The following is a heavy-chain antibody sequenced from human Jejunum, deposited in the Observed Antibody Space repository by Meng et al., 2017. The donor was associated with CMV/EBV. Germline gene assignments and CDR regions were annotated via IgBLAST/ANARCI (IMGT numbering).Heavy chain of an antibody. CDR1: LMFSDYW. D-gene: IGHD2-2*01. J-gene: IGHJ6*02. V-gene: IGHV3-7*01. CDR2: IKGDGSAK. Sequence: LMFSDYWMRWVGQAPGKGLEWVANIKGDGSAKYSADSVKGRFTIARDNAKWTLYLQMTSLRVEDTAVYYCAKWVVPPGVGYGLDVWGQGTAVTVSS. CDR3: AKWVVPPGVGYGLDV.